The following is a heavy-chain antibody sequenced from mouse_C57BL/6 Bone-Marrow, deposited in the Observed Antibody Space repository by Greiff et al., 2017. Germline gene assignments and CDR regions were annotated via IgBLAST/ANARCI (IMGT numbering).Heavy chain of an antibody. V-gene: IGHV1-52*01. D-gene: IGHD1-1*01. CDR1: GYTFTSYW. Sequence: VQLQQPGAELVRPGSSVKLSCKASGYTFTSYWMHWVKQRPIQGLEWIGNIHPSDSETHYNQKFKDKATLTVDKSSSTAYMQLSSLTSEDSAVYYCAGSDYGASLYFGGWGTATTVTVA. CDR3: AGSDYGASLYFGG. CDR2: IHPSDSET. J-gene: IGHJ1*03.